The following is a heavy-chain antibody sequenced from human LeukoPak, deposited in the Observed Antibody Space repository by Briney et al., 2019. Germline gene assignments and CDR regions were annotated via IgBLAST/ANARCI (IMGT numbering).Heavy chain of an antibody. CDR2: IKQDGSEK. D-gene: IGHD3-3*01. V-gene: IGHV3-7*01. Sequence: GGSLRLSCAASGFTFSSYAMSWVRQAPGKGLEWVANIKQDGSEKYYVDSVKGRFTISRDNAKNSLYLQMNSLRAEDTAVYYCARVVTIFGVVDYWGQGTLVTVSS. CDR1: GFTFSSYA. CDR3: ARVVTIFGVVDY. J-gene: IGHJ4*02.